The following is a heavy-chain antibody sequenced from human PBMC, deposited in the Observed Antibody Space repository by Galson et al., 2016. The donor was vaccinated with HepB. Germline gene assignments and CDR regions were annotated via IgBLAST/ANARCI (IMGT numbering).Heavy chain of an antibody. Sequence: TLSLTCTVSGGSISSGTYYWSWIRQHPGKGLEWIGYIHYIGNTYYNPSLKSRISISVDTSKNQFSLKLSSVTAADTAVYYCARCLNPRDGYNYYYYNGIDVWGQGTTVTVSS. CDR2: IHYIGNT. CDR3: ARCLNPRDGYNYYYYNGIDV. J-gene: IGHJ6*02. D-gene: IGHD5-24*01. CDR1: GGSISSGTYY. V-gene: IGHV4-31*03.